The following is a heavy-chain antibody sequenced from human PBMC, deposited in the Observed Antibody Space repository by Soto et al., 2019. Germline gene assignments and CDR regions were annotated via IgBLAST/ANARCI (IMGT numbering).Heavy chain of an antibody. CDR1: GYSFTSYW. CDR3: ARDSSGWFAYYYYGMDV. D-gene: IGHD6-19*01. J-gene: IGHJ6*02. V-gene: IGHV5-51*01. Sequence: TGESLKISCKGSGYSFTSYWIGWVRQMPGKGLEWMGIIYPGDSDTRYSPSFQGQVTISADKSISTAYLQWSSLKASDTAMYYCARDSSGWFAYYYYGMDVWGQGTTVTVSS. CDR2: IYPGDSDT.